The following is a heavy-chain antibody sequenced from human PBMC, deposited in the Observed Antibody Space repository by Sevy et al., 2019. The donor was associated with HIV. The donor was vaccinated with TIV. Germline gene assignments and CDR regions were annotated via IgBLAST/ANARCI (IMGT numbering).Heavy chain of an antibody. Sequence: GGSLRLSCAASGFTFSSYAMSWVRQAPGKGLEWVSTISDNTGSTYYGDSVKGRFTISRDNSKNTLYLQMNSLRAEDTAVYYCANPTKPAFEAFDIWGQGTMVTVSS. CDR2: ISDNTGST. CDR1: GFTFSSYA. J-gene: IGHJ3*02. D-gene: IGHD2-8*01. V-gene: IGHV3-23*01. CDR3: ANPTKPAFEAFDI.